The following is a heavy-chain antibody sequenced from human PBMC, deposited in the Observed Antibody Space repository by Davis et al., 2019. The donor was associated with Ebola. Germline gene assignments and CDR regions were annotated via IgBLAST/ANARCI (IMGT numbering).Heavy chain of an antibody. CDR2: ISYDGNNK. V-gene: IGHV3-30-3*01. J-gene: IGHJ4*02. D-gene: IGHD6-19*01. CDR3: VRGRAWYSSGWDEDYLDY. CDR1: GFTFRSYA. Sequence: PGGSLRLSCAASGFTFRSYAMHWVRQAPGKGLEWVAVISYDGNNKYYADSVKGRFTISRDNSKNTLYLQMNSLRVEDTAVYYCVRGRAWYSSGWDEDYLDYWGQGTPVTVSS.